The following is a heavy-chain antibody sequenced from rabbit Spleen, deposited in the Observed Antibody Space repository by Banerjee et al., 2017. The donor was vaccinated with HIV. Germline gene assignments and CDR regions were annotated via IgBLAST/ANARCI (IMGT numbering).Heavy chain of an antibody. CDR2: INTVTGKS. CDR1: GFDLSAYG. V-gene: IGHV1S45*01. D-gene: IGHD8-1*01. CDR3: ARDTGSSFSSYGMDL. J-gene: IGHJ6*01. Sequence: QEQLVESGGGLVQPGGSLTLSCKASGFDLSAYGMSWVRQAPGKGLEWIACINTVTGKSVYASWAKGRFIMSRTSSTTVTLQMTSLTAADTATYFCARDTGSSFSSYGMDLWGQGTLVTVS.